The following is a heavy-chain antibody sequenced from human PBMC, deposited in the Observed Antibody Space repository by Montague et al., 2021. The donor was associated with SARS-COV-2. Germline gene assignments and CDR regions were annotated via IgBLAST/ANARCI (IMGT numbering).Heavy chain of an antibody. CDR2: ISVRGNT. D-gene: IGHD3-22*01. CDR1: GDSISNHY. J-gene: IGHJ3*02. Sequence: SETLSLTCSVSGDSISNHYWSWIWQRPGKGLGRDWYISVRGNTKYNTSLYSRVTISAATPKNQYSLWLRSVTAADADVYDCARTSRDSGCVGVFDIWGQGTMVTVSS. CDR3: ARTSRDSGCVGVFDI. V-gene: IGHV4-59*11.